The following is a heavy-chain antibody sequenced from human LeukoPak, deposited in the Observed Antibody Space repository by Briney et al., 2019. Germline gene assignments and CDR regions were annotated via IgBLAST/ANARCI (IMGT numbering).Heavy chain of an antibody. CDR2: ISAYNGNT. CDR1: GYTFTSYG. Sequence: GASVKVSCKASGYTFTSYGISWVRQAPGQGLEWMGWISAYNGNTNYAQKLQGRVTMTTDTSTSTAYMELRSLRSDDTAVYYCARAVKDYYGSGYYYYYMDVWGKGTTVTISS. V-gene: IGHV1-18*01. J-gene: IGHJ6*03. D-gene: IGHD3-10*01. CDR3: ARAVKDYYGSGYYYYYMDV.